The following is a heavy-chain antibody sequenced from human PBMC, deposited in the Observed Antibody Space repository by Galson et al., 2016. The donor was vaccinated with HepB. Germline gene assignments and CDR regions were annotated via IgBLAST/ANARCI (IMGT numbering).Heavy chain of an antibody. CDR2: IRYDGSNK. CDR1: GFTFSSYG. V-gene: IGHV3-30*02. CDR3: ARDFDY. J-gene: IGHJ4*02. Sequence: SLRLSCAASGFTFSSYGMHWVRQAPGRGLEWVTFIRYDGSNKYYADSVKGRFTISRDNSKNTLYLQMNSLRAEDTAVYYCARDFDYWAQGTLVTVSS.